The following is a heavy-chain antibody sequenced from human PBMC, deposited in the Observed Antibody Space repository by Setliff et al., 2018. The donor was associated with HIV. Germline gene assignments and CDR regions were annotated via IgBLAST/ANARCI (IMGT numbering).Heavy chain of an antibody. CDR3: ARGQQQDTWYYYLDV. J-gene: IGHJ6*03. V-gene: IGHV3-7*01. CDR2: INQDGGER. D-gene: IGHD6-13*01. Sequence: HPGGSLRLSCASSGFTFSKYWMTWVRQAPGKGLEWLANINQDGGERNYGESVKGRFTVSRDNAKDSLYLQMNSLRAEDTAIYYCARGQQQDTWYYYLDVWGKGTTVTVSS. CDR1: GFTFSKYW.